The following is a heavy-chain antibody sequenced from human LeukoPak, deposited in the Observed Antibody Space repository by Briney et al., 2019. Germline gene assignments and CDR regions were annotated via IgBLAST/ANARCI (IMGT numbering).Heavy chain of an antibody. D-gene: IGHD2-2*01. CDR3: AKDLDQLPYFDY. CDR2: ISTSGGST. J-gene: IGHJ4*02. Sequence: GGSLRLSCAASGFTFSSYAMSWVRQAPGKGLEWVSTISTSGGSTYYAGSVKGRFTISRDNSKNTLYLQMNSLRAEDTAVYYCAKDLDQLPYFDYWGQGTLVTVSS. CDR1: GFTFSSYA. V-gene: IGHV3-23*01.